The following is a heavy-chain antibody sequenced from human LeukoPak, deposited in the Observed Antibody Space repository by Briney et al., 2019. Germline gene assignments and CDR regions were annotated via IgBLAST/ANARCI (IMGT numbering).Heavy chain of an antibody. CDR3: ARGVIAAGGNDFDY. V-gene: IGHV4-4*02. D-gene: IGHD6-13*01. CDR1: GDSVRDHYW. J-gene: IGHJ4*02. Sequence: PSETLSLTCAVSGDSVRDHYWYTWVRQPPGKRLEWIGDIFHSGSTNYNPSLKSRVSILVDKAKNQFSLRLTSVTAADTAVYYCARGVIAAGGNDFDYWGQGTLVTVSS. CDR2: IFHSGST.